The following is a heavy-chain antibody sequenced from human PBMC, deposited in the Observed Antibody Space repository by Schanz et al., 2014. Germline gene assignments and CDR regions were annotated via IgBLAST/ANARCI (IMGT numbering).Heavy chain of an antibody. CDR2: ISRDGTTS. Sequence: VQLVESGGGLVKPGDSLRLSCAASGFIFNDYYMNWIRQAPGKGLEWLSYISRDGTTSYYADSVKGRFTISRDNAKNPPYLEKTRLRSQDPAVEYCARENPNWEAFDIRGQGTGVPFSS. V-gene: IGHV3-11*01. CDR1: GFIFNDYY. J-gene: IGHJ3*02. CDR3: ARENPNWEAFDI. D-gene: IGHD7-27*01.